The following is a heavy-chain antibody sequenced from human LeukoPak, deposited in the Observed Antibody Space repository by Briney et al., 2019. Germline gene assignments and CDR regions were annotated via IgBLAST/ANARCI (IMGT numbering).Heavy chain of an antibody. CDR2: ISSSSSYT. D-gene: IGHD3-9*01. CDR1: GFTFSDYY. Sequence: GGSLRLSCAASGFTFSDYYMSWISQAPGKGLEWISYISSSSSYTNYADSVKGRFTISRDNAKNSLYLQMNSLRAEDTAVYYCARDRGYDILTGYYDYWGQGTLVTVSS. V-gene: IGHV3-11*06. J-gene: IGHJ4*02. CDR3: ARDRGYDILTGYYDY.